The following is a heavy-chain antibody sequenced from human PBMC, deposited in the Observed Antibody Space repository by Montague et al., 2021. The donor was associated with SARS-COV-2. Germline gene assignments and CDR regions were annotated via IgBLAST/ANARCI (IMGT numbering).Heavy chain of an antibody. J-gene: IGHJ6*02. V-gene: IGHV4-34*01. Sequence: SETLSLTCAVYGGSFSGYYWSWVRQPPGKGLEWLGEINHSGSTNYNPSLKSRVTISVDTSKNQFSLKLTSVTAADAAVYYCARGDTAMVLFELYYYGMDVWGQGTTVTVSS. CDR1: GGSFSGYY. CDR2: INHSGST. D-gene: IGHD5-18*01. CDR3: ARGDTAMVLFELYYYGMDV.